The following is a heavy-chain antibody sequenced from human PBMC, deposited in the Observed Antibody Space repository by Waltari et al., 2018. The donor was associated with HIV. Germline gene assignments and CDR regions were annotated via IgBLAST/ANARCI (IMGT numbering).Heavy chain of an antibody. J-gene: IGHJ4*02. V-gene: IGHV1-3*01. CDR2: INAGNGDT. CDR3: ARSSAAGTIGDY. CDR1: GYTFSTYA. D-gene: IGHD6-13*01. Sequence: QVQLVQSGAEVKKPGASVQVSCKASGYTFSTYAMHWVRQAPGQRLEWMGWINAGNGDTKYSQNFQDRVSITRDTSASTAYMELSSLRSKDTAVYYCARSSAAGTIGDYWGQGTLVTVSS.